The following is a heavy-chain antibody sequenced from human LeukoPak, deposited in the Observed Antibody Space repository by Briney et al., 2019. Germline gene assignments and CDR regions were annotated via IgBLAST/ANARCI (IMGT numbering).Heavy chain of an antibody. V-gene: IGHV3-48*03. J-gene: IGHJ4*02. D-gene: IGHD3-10*01. CDR3: ARDRPGRAYYFDY. CDR2: ISSSGSTI. Sequence: GGSLRLSCAASGFTFSSYEMNWVRQAPGKGLEWVSYISSSGSTIYYADSVKGRFTISRDNAKNSLFLQMNSLRAEDTAVYYCARDRPGRAYYFDYWGQGTLVTVSS. CDR1: GFTFSSYE.